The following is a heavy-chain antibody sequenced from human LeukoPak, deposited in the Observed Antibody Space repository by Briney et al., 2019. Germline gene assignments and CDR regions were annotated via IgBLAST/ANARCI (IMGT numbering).Heavy chain of an antibody. V-gene: IGHV5-51*01. J-gene: IGHJ6*03. CDR2: IYPGDSDT. CDR1: GYSFTSYW. Sequence: GEYLKISCKGSGYSFTSYWIGWVRQMPGKGLEWMGSIYPGDSDTRYSPSFQGQVTISADKSISTAYLQWSSLKASDTAMYYCARIPALNWNGMGRTYYYYYMDVWGKGTTVTVS. CDR3: ARIPALNWNGMGRTYYYYYMDV. D-gene: IGHD1-20*01.